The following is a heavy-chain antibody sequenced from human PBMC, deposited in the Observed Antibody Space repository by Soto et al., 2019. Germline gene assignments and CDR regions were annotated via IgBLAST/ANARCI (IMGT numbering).Heavy chain of an antibody. D-gene: IGHD2-2*01. CDR3: AKDRIVVRDFDY. V-gene: IGHV3-23*01. CDR2: ISGSGGST. Sequence: GSLRLSCAASGFTFSSYAIIWVRQAPGKGLEWVSAISGSGGSTYYTDSVKGRFTISRDNSKNTLYLQMNSLRAEDTAVYYCAKDRIVVRDFDYWGQGTQVTVSS. CDR1: GFTFSSYA. J-gene: IGHJ4*02.